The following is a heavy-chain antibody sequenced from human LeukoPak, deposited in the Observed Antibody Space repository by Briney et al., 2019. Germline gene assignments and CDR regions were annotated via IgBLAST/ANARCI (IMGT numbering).Heavy chain of an antibody. Sequence: PGGSLRLSCAASGFTFSTYGMHWVRQAPGKGLEWVAVISYDGSNKFYADSVKGRFTISRDNSKNTLYLQMNSLRAEDTAVFYCAKDRGQQGTRGPFDYWGQGTLVTVSS. V-gene: IGHV3-30*18. CDR1: GFTFSTYG. D-gene: IGHD6-13*01. CDR2: ISYDGSNK. CDR3: AKDRGQQGTRGPFDY. J-gene: IGHJ4*02.